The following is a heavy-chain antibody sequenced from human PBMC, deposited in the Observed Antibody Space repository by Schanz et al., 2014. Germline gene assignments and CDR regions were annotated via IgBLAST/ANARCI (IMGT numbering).Heavy chain of an antibody. D-gene: IGHD6-19*01. J-gene: IGHJ6*03. CDR2: INPNSGGT. V-gene: IGHV1-2*06. CDR3: ARLGTGMAVAGSVIDSYYYYMDV. CDR1: GHPFTAYY. Sequence: QVQLVQSGAEVKKPGASVKVSCKASGHPFTAYYMHWVRQAPGQGLEWMGRINPNSGGTNYAENFQGRVTMTRDTSTSTVYMELSRLTSDDTAVYYCARLGTGMAVAGSVIDSYYYYMDVWGEGTTVTVSS.